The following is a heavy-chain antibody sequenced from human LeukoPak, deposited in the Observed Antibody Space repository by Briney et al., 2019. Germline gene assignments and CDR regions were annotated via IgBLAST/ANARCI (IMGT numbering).Heavy chain of an antibody. Sequence: ASETLSLTCTVSGGSISSSSYYWGWIRQPPGKGLECIGSIYYSGSTYYNPSLKSRVTISVDTSKNQFSLKLSSVTAADTAVYYCARERYDFWSGYYKYWGQGTLVTVSS. CDR2: IYYSGST. CDR1: GGSISSSSYY. J-gene: IGHJ4*02. CDR3: ARERYDFWSGYYKY. D-gene: IGHD3-3*01. V-gene: IGHV4-39*02.